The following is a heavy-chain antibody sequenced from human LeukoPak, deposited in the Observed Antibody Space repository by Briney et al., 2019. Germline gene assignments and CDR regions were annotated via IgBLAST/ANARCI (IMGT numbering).Heavy chain of an antibody. V-gene: IGHV4-34*01. D-gene: IGHD3-3*01. J-gene: IGHJ6*03. Sequence: SETLSLTCAVYGGSFSGYYWSWIRQPPGKGLEWIGEINHSGSTNYNPSLKSRVTISVDTSKNQFSLQLRSVTAADTAVYYCARVLYDFWSGYYGGGFYYMDVWGKGTTVTVSS. CDR3: ARVLYDFWSGYYGGGFYYMDV. CDR1: GGSFSGYY. CDR2: INHSGST.